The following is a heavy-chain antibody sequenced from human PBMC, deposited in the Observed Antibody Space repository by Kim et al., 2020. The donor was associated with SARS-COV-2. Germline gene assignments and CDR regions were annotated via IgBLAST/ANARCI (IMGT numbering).Heavy chain of an antibody. Sequence: KFQGRVTIAADESTSTAYMELSSLRSEDTALYYCARGGWQQLVLGWYFDLWGRGTLVTVSS. D-gene: IGHD6-13*01. CDR3: ARGGWQQLVLGWYFDL. J-gene: IGHJ2*01. V-gene: IGHV1-69*01.